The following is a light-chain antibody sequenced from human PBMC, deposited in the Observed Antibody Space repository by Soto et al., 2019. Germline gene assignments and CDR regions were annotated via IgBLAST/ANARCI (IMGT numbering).Light chain of an antibody. V-gene: IGKV3-20*01. Sequence: EIVLTQSPGTLSLSPGERATLSCRASQFLSSSYVVWYQQKPGQAPRLLIYAASRRATGIPDRFSGSGSATEYTLTISRLEPEDFAVYYCQHQGTFGQGTRLEIK. J-gene: IGKJ2*01. CDR3: QHQGT. CDR1: QFLSSSY. CDR2: AAS.